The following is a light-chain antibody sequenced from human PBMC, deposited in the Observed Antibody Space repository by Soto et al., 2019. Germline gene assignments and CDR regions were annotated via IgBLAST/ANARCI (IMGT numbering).Light chain of an antibody. CDR1: KSDIGVYDF. CDR2: EVV. Sequence: QSVLTQPPSASGSPGQSVTISCTGTKSDIGVYDFVSWYQHHPGKAPRLIIYEVVQRPSGVPDRFSGSKSGNTASLTVSGLQAADEAEYFCKSYACSNTYVFGSGTKLTVL. J-gene: IGLJ1*01. CDR3: KSYACSNTYV. V-gene: IGLV2-8*01.